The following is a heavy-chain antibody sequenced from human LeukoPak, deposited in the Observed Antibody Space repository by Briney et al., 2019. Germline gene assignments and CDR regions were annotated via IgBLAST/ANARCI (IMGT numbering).Heavy chain of an antibody. J-gene: IGHJ4*02. V-gene: IGHV4-59*01. D-gene: IGHD3-22*01. CDR2: IYYSGST. CDR3: ARVGANYYYDSSGYYDY. Sequence: PSETLSLTCTVSGGSISSYYWSWIRQPPGKGLEWIGYIYYSGSTNYNPSLKSRVTISVDTSKNQFSLKLSSVTAADTAVYYCARVGANYYYDSSGYYDYWGQGTLVTVSS. CDR1: GGSISSYY.